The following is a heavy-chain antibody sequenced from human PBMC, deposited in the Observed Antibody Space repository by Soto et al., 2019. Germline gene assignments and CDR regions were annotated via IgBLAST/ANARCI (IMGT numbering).Heavy chain of an antibody. Sequence: GGSLRLSCAASGFTFSSYAMSWVRQAPGKGLEWVSAISGSGGSTYYADSVKGRFTISRDNSKNTLYLQMNSLRAEDTAVYYCAKGGPVDGYGSGSYYNVLPIDYWGQGTLVTVSS. CDR3: AKGGPVDGYGSGSYYNVLPIDY. D-gene: IGHD3-10*01. V-gene: IGHV3-23*01. CDR2: ISGSGGST. J-gene: IGHJ4*02. CDR1: GFTFSSYA.